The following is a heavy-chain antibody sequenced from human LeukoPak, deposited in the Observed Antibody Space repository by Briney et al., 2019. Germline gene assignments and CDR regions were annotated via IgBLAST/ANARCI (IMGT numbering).Heavy chain of an antibody. J-gene: IGHJ6*03. D-gene: IGHD3-3*01. Sequence: PGGSLRLSCAASGFIVSSNYMSWVRQAPGKGLEWVSGINWNGGSTGYADSVKGRFTISRDNAKNSLYLQMNSLRAEDTALYYCARVASEHTIFRTRYYYYYMDVWGKGTTVTVSS. CDR1: GFIVSSNY. V-gene: IGHV3-20*04. CDR3: ARVASEHTIFRTRYYYYYMDV. CDR2: INWNGGST.